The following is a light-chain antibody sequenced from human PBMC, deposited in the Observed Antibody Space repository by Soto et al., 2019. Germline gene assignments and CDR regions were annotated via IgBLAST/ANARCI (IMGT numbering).Light chain of an antibody. V-gene: IGKV1-5*03. J-gene: IGKJ4*01. CDR2: KAS. CDR1: QGISSW. Sequence: DIQMTQSPSTLSASVGDTVTITCRASQGISSWLAWYQQKPGKTPKLLLYKASSLESGVPSRFSGSGSRTEFTLTISSLQPDDFATYYCQQYNSYSLTFGGGTKVEIK. CDR3: QQYNSYSLT.